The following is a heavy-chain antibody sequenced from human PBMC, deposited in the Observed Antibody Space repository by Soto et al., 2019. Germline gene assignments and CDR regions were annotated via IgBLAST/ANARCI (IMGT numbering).Heavy chain of an antibody. D-gene: IGHD3-22*01. CDR1: GFTFSSYA. J-gene: IGHJ4*02. V-gene: IGHV3-30*18. CDR3: AKGGSSGSYDY. Sequence: VRLSCAASGFTFSSYAMHWVRQAPGKGLEWVAVISYDGSNKYYADSVKGRFTISRDNFKNTLYLQMSSLRAEDTALCYCAKGGSSGSYDYWGQGSLVTVSS. CDR2: ISYDGSNK.